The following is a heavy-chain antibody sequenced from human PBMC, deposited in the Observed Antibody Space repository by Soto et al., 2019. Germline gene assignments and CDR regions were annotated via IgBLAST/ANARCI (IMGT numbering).Heavy chain of an antibody. CDR3: AKDRIMGSTTFWGMDV. D-gene: IGHD3-16*01. CDR2: IIGSGGRT. J-gene: IGHJ6*02. Sequence: EVQLLESGGGLVQPGGSLRLSCAVSGFTFSSYAMSWVRQAPGKGLEWVSAIIGSGGRTYYADSVKGRFTISRDNSKNTLCLQMNSLRVEDTAVYYCAKDRIMGSTTFWGMDVWGQGTTVTVSS. CDR1: GFTFSSYA. V-gene: IGHV3-23*01.